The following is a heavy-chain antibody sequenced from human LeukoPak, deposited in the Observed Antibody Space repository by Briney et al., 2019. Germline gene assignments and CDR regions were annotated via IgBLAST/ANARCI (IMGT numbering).Heavy chain of an antibody. V-gene: IGHV3-30*04. CDR1: GFTFSSYA. CDR3: AKCSYGDYDPYFDY. D-gene: IGHD4-17*01. J-gene: IGHJ4*02. CDR2: ISYDESNT. Sequence: PGGSLRLSCAASGFTFSSYAVHWVRQAPGKGLEWVALISYDESNTFYADSVKGRFTISRDNSKNTLYLQMNSLRAEDTAVYYCAKCSYGDYDPYFDYWGQGTLVTVSS.